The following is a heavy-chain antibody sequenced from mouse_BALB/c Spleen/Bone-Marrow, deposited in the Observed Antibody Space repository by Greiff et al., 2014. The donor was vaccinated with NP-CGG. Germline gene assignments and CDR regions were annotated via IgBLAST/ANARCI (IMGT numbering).Heavy chain of an antibody. CDR1: GYTFTDYN. CDR2: IYPHNGGN. V-gene: IGHV1S29*02. J-gene: IGHJ2*01. CDR3: ARSRGTTATTYYFDY. Sequence: VQLKHSGPELVKPGASVKISCKASGYTFTDYNMRWVKQSHGKSLEWIVYIYPHNGGNGYNQKFKNKATLTVDSSSSTAYMGLRSLTSEDSAVYYCARSRGTTATTYYFDYWGQGTTLTVSS. D-gene: IGHD1-2*01.